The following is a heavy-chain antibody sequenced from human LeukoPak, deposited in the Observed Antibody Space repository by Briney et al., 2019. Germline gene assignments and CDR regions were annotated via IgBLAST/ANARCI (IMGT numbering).Heavy chain of an antibody. D-gene: IGHD5-24*01. CDR3: AKDSGLTRWLHDDY. V-gene: IGHV1-8*03. J-gene: IGHJ4*02. CDR2: MNPNSGNT. CDR1: GYTFTSYD. Sequence: ASVKVSCKASGYTFTSYDINWVRQATGQGLEWMGWMNPNSGNTGYAQKFQGRVTITRNTSISTAYMELSSLRSEDTAVYYCAKDSGLTRWLHDDYWGQGTLVTVSS.